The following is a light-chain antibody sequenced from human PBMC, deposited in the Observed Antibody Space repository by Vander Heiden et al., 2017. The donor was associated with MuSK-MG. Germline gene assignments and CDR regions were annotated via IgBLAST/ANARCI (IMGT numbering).Light chain of an antibody. CDR2: GNS. CDR3: QSYDSSVV. CDR1: SSNIGAGYD. J-gene: IGLJ2*01. V-gene: IGLV1-40*01. Sequence: QSVLTQPPSVSGAPGQRVTISCTGSSSNIGAGYDVHWYQQLPGTATKLLIYGNSNRPSGVPDRFSGSKSGTSASLAITGLQAEDEADYYCQSYDSSVVFGGGTKLTV.